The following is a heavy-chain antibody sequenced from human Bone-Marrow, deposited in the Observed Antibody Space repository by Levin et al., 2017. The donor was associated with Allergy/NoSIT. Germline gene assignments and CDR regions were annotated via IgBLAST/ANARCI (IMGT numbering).Heavy chain of an antibody. V-gene: IGHV4-34*01. CDR2: INHSGST. CDR3: ARGKAGIQLWYGRDYYYMDV. J-gene: IGHJ6*03. D-gene: IGHD5-18*01. CDR1: GGSFSGYY. Sequence: SETLSLTCAVYGGSFSGYYWSWIRQPPGKGLEWIGEINHSGSTNYNPSLKSRVTISVDTSKNQFSLKLSSVTAADTAVYYCARGKAGIQLWYGRDYYYMDVWGKGTTVTVSS.